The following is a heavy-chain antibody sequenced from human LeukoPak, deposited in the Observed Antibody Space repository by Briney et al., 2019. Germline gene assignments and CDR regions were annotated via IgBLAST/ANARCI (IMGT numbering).Heavy chain of an antibody. D-gene: IGHD3-3*01. Sequence: ASVKVSCKASGYTFTSYGVSWVRQAPGQGLKWMGWISAYNGNTNYAQKLQGRVTMTTDTSTSTAYMELRSLRSDDTAVYYCARPGETYYDFWSGYLSHSDAFDIWGQGTMVTVSS. J-gene: IGHJ3*02. CDR1: GYTFTSYG. V-gene: IGHV1-18*01. CDR3: ARPGETYYDFWSGYLSHSDAFDI. CDR2: ISAYNGNT.